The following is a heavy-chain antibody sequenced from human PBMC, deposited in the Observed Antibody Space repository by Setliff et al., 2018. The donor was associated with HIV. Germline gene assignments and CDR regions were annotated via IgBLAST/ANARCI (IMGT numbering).Heavy chain of an antibody. CDR1: GGSITSYY. Sequence: LSLTCTVSGGSITSYYWSWIRQPAGKGLEWIGRIYTSGSTNYNPSLESRVTMSVDTSMNQFSLKLTSVTAADTAVYYCVGDETTVTFDYWGQGTLVTVSS. CDR3: VGDETTVTFDY. J-gene: IGHJ4*02. CDR2: IYTSGST. D-gene: IGHD4-17*01. V-gene: IGHV4-4*07.